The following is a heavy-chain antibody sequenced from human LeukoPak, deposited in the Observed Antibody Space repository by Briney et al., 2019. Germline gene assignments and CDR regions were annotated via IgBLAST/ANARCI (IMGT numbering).Heavy chain of an antibody. D-gene: IGHD1-26*01. V-gene: IGHV3-48*01. CDR1: GFTFSSYS. CDR3: ARDELRVGARDY. Sequence: GGSLRLSCAASGFTFSSYSMNWVRQAPGKGLEWVSYISSSSTIYYADSVKGRFTISRDNAKNSLYLQMNSLRAEDTAVYYCARDELRVGARDYWGQGTLVTVSS. CDR2: ISSSSTI. J-gene: IGHJ4*02.